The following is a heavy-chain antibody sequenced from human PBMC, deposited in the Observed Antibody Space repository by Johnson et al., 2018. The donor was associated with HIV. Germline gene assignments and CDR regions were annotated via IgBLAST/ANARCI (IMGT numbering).Heavy chain of an antibody. Sequence: QEQLVESGGGVVQPGRSLRLSCTASGFTFSSYGMHWVRQAPGKGLEWVAVIWYDGSNKYYADSVKGRFTISRDNSKNTLYLQMNSLRAEDTAVYYCARGTPWDAFDIWGQGTMVTVSS. CDR2: IWYDGSNK. CDR1: GFTFSSYG. CDR3: ARGTPWDAFDI. V-gene: IGHV3-33*01. J-gene: IGHJ3*02.